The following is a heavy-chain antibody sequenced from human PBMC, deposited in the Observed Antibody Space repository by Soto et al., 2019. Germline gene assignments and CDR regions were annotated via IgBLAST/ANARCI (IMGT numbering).Heavy chain of an antibody. V-gene: IGHV1-2*04. D-gene: IGHD6-13*01. CDR3: ARDLGDSSSWFTYRMDV. Sequence: ASVKVSCKASGYTFTGYYMHWVRQAPGQGLEWMGWINPNSGGTNYAQKFQGWVTMTRDTSISTAYMELSRLRSDDTAVYYCARDLGDSSSWFTYRMDVWGQGTTVTVSS. J-gene: IGHJ6*02. CDR2: INPNSGGT. CDR1: GYTFTGYY.